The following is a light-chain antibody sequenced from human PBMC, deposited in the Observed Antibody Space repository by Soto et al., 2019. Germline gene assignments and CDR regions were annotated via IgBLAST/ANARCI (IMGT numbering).Light chain of an antibody. Sequence: DIQMTQSPSTLSASVGDRVSITCRASQNINNWLAWYQQKPGKAPKLLISEASRIVIGAPPRFSRSRSATEVTLTISSLQPDDFATYYGQQYDSYSSTFGQGTKLDIK. CDR1: QNINNW. CDR2: EAS. V-gene: IGKV1-5*03. J-gene: IGKJ2*01. CDR3: QQYDSYSST.